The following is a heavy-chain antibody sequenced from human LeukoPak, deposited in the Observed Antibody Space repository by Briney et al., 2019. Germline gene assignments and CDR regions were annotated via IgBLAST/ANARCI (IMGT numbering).Heavy chain of an antibody. CDR1: GFTFSNFW. Sequence: GGSLRLSCAASGFTFSNFWMSWVRQAPGKGLEWVANIRQDESEIYYVDSVKGRFTISRDNAKNSVYLQMNSLRAEDTAVYYCGRGMDVWGQGTTVIVSS. CDR3: GRGMDV. J-gene: IGHJ6*02. CDR2: IRQDESEI. V-gene: IGHV3-7*01.